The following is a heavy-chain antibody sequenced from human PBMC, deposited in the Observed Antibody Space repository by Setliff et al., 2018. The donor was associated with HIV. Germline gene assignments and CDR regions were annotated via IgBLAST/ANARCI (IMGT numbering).Heavy chain of an antibody. J-gene: IGHJ4*02. V-gene: IGHV4-39*07. CDR3: ARSSTAGFDF. CDR2: ISFSGT. Sequence: SETLSLTCSVSGGSVMSSVYYWAWVRQPPGKGLEWIGSISFSGTYLNPSLKSRVTISVDRSKDQFSLKMTSVTAADTAIYYCARSSTAGFDFWGQGTLVTSPQ. CDR1: GGSVMSSVYY. D-gene: IGHD6-19*01.